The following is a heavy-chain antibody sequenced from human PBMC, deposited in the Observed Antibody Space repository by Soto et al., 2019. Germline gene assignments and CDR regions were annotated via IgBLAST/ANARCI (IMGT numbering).Heavy chain of an antibody. J-gene: IGHJ4*02. CDR3: APYRDAVFTGSKRYFDH. D-gene: IGHD3-9*01. Sequence: PWLSLRLSGASAGFSFEDYAVHVVRHTPGKGPEWISLIRWDGGRTLYSDSVKGRFIISRDNSQNSLYLKMNSLATEDTDSYFCAPYRDAVFTGSKRYFDHWGQGTLVTVSS. V-gene: IGHV3-43*01. CDR2: IRWDGGRT. CDR1: GFSFEDYA.